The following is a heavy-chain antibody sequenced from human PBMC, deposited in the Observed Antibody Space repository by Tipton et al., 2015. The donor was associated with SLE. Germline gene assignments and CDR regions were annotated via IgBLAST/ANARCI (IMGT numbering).Heavy chain of an antibody. CDR2: IKSKVDGGTT. J-gene: IGHJ4*02. V-gene: IGHV3-15*01. CDR1: GFASSTYS. Sequence: SLRLSCSGSGFASSTYSMNWVRQAPGKGLEWVGRIKSKVDGGTTEYAAPVKGRFTISRDDSENTVYLQMNSLRAEDTAVYYCAKDGPDGTSVDYWGQGTLVTVSS. D-gene: IGHD5-24*01. CDR3: AKDGPDGTSVDY.